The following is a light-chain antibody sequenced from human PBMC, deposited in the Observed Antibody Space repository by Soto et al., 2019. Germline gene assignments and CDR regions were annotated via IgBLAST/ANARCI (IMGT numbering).Light chain of an antibody. J-gene: IGLJ1*01. Sequence: QSVLTKPRSLLGCPGQSVTSSCTGTSSDVGGYNYVSWYQHHTGKAPKLMIYDVDKRPSGVPGRFSGSKSGNTASLTISGLQAEDEADYYCCSNAGSYPFVFGTGTKVTVL. V-gene: IGLV2-11*01. CDR1: SSDVGGYNY. CDR2: DVD. CDR3: CSNAGSYPFV.